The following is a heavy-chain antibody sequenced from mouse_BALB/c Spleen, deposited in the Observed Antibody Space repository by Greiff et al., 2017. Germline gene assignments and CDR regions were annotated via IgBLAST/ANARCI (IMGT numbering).Heavy chain of an antibody. D-gene: IGHD2-2*01. V-gene: IGHV1-5*01. CDR3: TRSDGYEFYAMDY. J-gene: IGHJ4*01. Sequence: VQLQQSGTVLARPGASVKMSCKASGYTFTSYWMHWVKQRPGQGLEWIGAIYPGNSDTSYNQKFKGKAKLTAVTSTSTAYMELSSLTNEDSAVYYCTRSDGYEFYAMDYWGQGTSVTVSS. CDR2: IYPGNSDT. CDR1: GYTFTSYW.